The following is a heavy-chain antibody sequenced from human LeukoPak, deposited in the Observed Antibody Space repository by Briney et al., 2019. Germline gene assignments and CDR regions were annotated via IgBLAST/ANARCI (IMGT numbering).Heavy chain of an antibody. J-gene: IGHJ4*02. Sequence: GRSLRLSCAASGFTFSNAWMSWVRQAPGKGLEWVGRIKSKTDGGTTEYAAPVKGRFTISRDDSKNTLYLQMNSLKTEDTAVYYCTTDITMIVVVEPKEDYWGQGTLVTVSS. D-gene: IGHD3-22*01. CDR3: TTDITMIVVVEPKEDY. CDR1: GFTFSNAW. V-gene: IGHV3-15*01. CDR2: IKSKTDGGTT.